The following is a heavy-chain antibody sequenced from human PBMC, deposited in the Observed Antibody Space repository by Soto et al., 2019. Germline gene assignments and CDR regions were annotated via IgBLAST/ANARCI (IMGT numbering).Heavy chain of an antibody. J-gene: IGHJ4*02. D-gene: IGHD3-10*01. V-gene: IGHV2-5*02. CDR3: AHSRNLITEDAHVGYCDY. Sequence: QITLKESGPTQVKPTQTLTLTCSFSGFSLNTYGEGVGWVRQPPGEALEWLALIYWDDDERYSPSLQTRLTITKDPSKNQVVLIMTNMDPVDPATYYCAHSRNLITEDAHVGYCDYCGQGTLVTVSS. CDR2: IYWDDDE. CDR1: GFSLNTYGEG.